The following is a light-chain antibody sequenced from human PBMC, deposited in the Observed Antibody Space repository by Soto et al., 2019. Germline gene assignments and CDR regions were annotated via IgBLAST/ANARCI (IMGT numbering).Light chain of an antibody. CDR3: QHRSNWPIT. V-gene: IGKV3-11*01. CDR1: PSVSTN. J-gene: IGKJ5*01. Sequence: SPVALSVTPGEIATLSCRVSPSVSTNFAWYQQEPGHAPRLLIYGASTRATGIPASFTGSGCGTDFTLTISSLEPEDFAVYYCQHRSNWPITFGQGTRVEIK. CDR2: GAS.